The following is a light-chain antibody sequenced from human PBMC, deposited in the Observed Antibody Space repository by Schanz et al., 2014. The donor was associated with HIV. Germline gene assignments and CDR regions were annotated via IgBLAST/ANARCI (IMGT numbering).Light chain of an antibody. Sequence: IQMTQSPSTVSTSVGDRVTITCRASQTIGRLVAWYQQKPGTAPVLLIYQASTLETGVPSRFSGSGSGTQFTLTISGLQPDDFATYYCQQCVTYPYSFGQGTRLDVK. CDR3: QQCVTYPYS. CDR2: QAS. J-gene: IGKJ2*03. V-gene: IGKV1-5*03. CDR1: QTIGRL.